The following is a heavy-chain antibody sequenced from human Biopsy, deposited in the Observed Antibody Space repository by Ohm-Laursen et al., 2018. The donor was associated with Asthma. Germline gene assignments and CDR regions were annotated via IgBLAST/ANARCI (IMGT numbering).Heavy chain of an antibody. D-gene: IGHD6-13*01. CDR2: INPNSGGT. V-gene: IGHV1-2*06. J-gene: IGHJ5*02. CDR3: ARGQKSAGDRWFDP. CDR1: GYTFIGCH. Sequence: GGSVKVSCNASGYTFIGCHIHWMRQAPGQGLEWMGRINPNSGGTNYAQKFQGRVTMTRDTSISTAYMEVSRLRSDDTAVYYCARGQKSAGDRWFDPWGQGTLVTVSS.